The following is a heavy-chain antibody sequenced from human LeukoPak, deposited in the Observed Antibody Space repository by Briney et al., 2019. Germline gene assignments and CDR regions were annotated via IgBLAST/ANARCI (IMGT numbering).Heavy chain of an antibody. V-gene: IGHV3-30*04. CDR1: GFTFSSYS. Sequence: GGSLRLSCAASGFTFSSYSMHWVRQAPGKGLEWVAVISYDGSNKYYADSVKGRFTISRDNSKNTLYLQMNSLRAEDTAVYYCAKSGSYVEYYFDYWGQGTLVTVSS. J-gene: IGHJ4*02. CDR2: ISYDGSNK. CDR3: AKSGSYVEYYFDY. D-gene: IGHD1-26*01.